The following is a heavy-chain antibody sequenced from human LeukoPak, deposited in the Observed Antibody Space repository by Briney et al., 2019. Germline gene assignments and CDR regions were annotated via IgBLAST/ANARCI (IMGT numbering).Heavy chain of an antibody. Sequence: GASVKVSCKASGYTFTSYAMHWVRQAPGQRLEWMGWINAGNGNTKYSQKFQGRVTITRDTSASTAYMELSSLRSEDTAVYYCARDSSSWDPIDYWGQGTLVTVSS. J-gene: IGHJ4*02. D-gene: IGHD6-13*01. CDR2: INAGNGNT. V-gene: IGHV1-3*01. CDR1: GYTFTSYA. CDR3: ARDSSSWDPIDY.